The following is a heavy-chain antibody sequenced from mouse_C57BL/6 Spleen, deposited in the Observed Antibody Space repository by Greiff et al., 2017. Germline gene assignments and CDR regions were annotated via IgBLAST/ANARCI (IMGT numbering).Heavy chain of an antibody. CDR3: ARSRELIYAMDY. Sequence: QVQLQQPGAELVQPGASVKLSCKASGYTFTSYWMQWVNQRPGQGLEWIGEIDPSDSYTNYNQKFKGKATLTVDTSSSTAYMQLSSLTSEDAAVYYCARSRELIYAMDYWGQGTSVTVSS. V-gene: IGHV1-50*01. J-gene: IGHJ4*01. CDR2: IDPSDSYT. D-gene: IGHD1-3*01. CDR1: GYTFTSYW.